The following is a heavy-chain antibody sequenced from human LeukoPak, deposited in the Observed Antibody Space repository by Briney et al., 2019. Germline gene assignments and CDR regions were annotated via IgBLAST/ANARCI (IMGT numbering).Heavy chain of an antibody. CDR1: GFTFDDYA. Sequence: QSGRSPRLSCAASGFTFDDYAMHWVRQAPGKGLEWVSGISWNSGSIGHADSVKGRFTISRDNAKNSLYLQMNSLRAEDTALYYCAKDRSPQGGYSGYPDYWGQGTLVTVSS. CDR3: AKDRSPQGGYSGYPDY. V-gene: IGHV3-9*01. CDR2: ISWNSGSI. D-gene: IGHD5-12*01. J-gene: IGHJ4*02.